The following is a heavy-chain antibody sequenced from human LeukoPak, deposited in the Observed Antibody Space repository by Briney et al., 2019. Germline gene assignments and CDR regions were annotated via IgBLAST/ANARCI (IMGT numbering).Heavy chain of an antibody. CDR2: IYSGGST. Sequence: PGGSLRLSCAASGFTVSSNYMSWVRQAPGKGLKWVSVIYSGGSTYYADSVKGRFTISRDNSKNTLYLQMNSLRAEDTAVYYCARDARELAVAILWGQGTLVTVSS. V-gene: IGHV3-53*01. CDR1: GFTVSSNY. J-gene: IGHJ4*02. D-gene: IGHD6-19*01. CDR3: ARDARELAVAIL.